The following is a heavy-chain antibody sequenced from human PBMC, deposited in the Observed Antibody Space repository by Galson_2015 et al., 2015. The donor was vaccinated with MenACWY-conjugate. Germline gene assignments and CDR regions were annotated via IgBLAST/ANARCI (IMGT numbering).Heavy chain of an antibody. CDR2: IDRDASQT. J-gene: IGHJ4*02. CDR1: EFILSTWK. Sequence: SLRLSCAASEFILSTWKMHWVRQTPGKGLEWVSLIDRDASQTAYAASVRGRFTISRDSAKNTVFLQMNSLGAEDTAVYYCVRDVNWGFNLWGQGTLVTVSS. V-gene: IGHV3-74*01. CDR3: VRDVNWGFNL. D-gene: IGHD7-27*01.